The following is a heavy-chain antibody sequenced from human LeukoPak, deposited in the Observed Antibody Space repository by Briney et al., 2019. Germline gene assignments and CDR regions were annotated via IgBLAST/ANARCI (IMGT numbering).Heavy chain of an antibody. J-gene: IGHJ6*02. Sequence: SVKVSCKASGGTFSSYAISWVRQAPGQGLEWMGGIIPIFGTANYAQKFQGRVTITADESTSTAYMELSSLRSEDTAVYYCARVGYSSGWYNQDYYYHYGMDVWGQGTTVTVSS. CDR1: GGTFSSYA. D-gene: IGHD6-19*01. CDR2: IIPIFGTA. CDR3: ARVGYSSGWYNQDYYYHYGMDV. V-gene: IGHV1-69*01.